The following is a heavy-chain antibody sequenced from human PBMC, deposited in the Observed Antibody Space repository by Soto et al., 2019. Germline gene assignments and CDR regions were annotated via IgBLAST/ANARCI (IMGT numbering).Heavy chain of an antibody. CDR3: ASDTAMVTGDYYYYYGMDV. J-gene: IGHJ6*02. Sequence: GGSLRLSCAASGFTVSSNYMSWVRQAPGKGLEWVSVIYSGGSTYYADSVKGRFTISRDNSKNTLYLQMNSLRAEDTAVYYCASDTAMVTGDYYYYYGMDVWGQGTTVTVSS. CDR1: GFTVSSNY. CDR2: IYSGGST. V-gene: IGHV3-53*01. D-gene: IGHD5-18*01.